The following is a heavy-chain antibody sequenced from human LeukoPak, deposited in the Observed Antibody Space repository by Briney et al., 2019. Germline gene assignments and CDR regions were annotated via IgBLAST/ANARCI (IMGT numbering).Heavy chain of an antibody. D-gene: IGHD1-26*01. CDR2: IYNSGST. CDR3: ARIRGWEGSRSFYYYYLDV. Sequence: SETLSLTCTVSGASISRYYWSWLRQPPGKGLEWIGYIYNSGSTSYNPSLKSRVTISLDASKNQFSLKLTSVTAADTAMYYCARIRGWEGSRSFYYYYLDVWGKGTTVTVSS. J-gene: IGHJ6*03. V-gene: IGHV4-59*01. CDR1: GASISRYY.